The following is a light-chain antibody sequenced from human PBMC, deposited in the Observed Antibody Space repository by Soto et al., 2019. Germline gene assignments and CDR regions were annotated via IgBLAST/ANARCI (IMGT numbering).Light chain of an antibody. Sequence: QSVLTQPASVSVSPGQPITISCTGTSSDVGGYNYVSWYQQHPGKAPKLMIYEVSNRPSGVSNRFSGSKSGNTASLTISGLQAEDEADYYCSSYTSSSTGVFGTGTKVTVL. J-gene: IGLJ1*01. CDR2: EVS. CDR1: SSDVGGYNY. CDR3: SSYTSSSTGV. V-gene: IGLV2-14*01.